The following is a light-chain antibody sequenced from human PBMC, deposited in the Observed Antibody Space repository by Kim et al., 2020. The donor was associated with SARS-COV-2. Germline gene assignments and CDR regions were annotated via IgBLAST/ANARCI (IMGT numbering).Light chain of an antibody. J-gene: IGKJ5*01. CDR3: QQRSN. Sequence: EIVLTQSPATLSLSPGERATLSCRASQSVSSYLAWYQQKPGQAPRLLIYDASNRATGIPARFSGSGSGTDFTLTISSLEPEDFAVYYCQQRSNFGQGPRLESK. V-gene: IGKV3-11*01. CDR1: QSVSSY. CDR2: DAS.